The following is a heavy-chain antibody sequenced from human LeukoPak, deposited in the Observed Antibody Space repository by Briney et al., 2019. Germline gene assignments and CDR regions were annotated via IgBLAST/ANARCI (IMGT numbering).Heavy chain of an antibody. CDR3: ARSMSRRLSGSYFSSNRGYYYYMDV. CDR2: ITAYNGNT. Sequence: ASVKVSCKASGGTFTSYGISWVRQAPGQGLEWMGWITAYNGNTNYAQKLQGRVTMTTDTSTSTVYMELSSLRSEDTAVYYCARSMSRRLSGSYFSSNRGYYYYMDVWGKGTTVTVSS. J-gene: IGHJ6*03. D-gene: IGHD1-26*01. V-gene: IGHV1-18*01. CDR1: GGTFTSYG.